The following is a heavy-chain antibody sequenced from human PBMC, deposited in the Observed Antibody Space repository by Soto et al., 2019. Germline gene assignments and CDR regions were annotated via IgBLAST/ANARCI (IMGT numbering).Heavy chain of an antibody. CDR1: GFTFSSYS. Sequence: EVQLVESGGGLVQPGGSLRLSCAASGFTFSSYSMNWVRQAPGKGLEWVSSISSSSSYIYYADSVKGRFTISRDNAKNSLYLQMNSLRAEDTAVYYCARARLGYDYVWGAIRGGYYFDYWGQGTLVTVSS. V-gene: IGHV3-21*01. CDR2: ISSSSSYI. CDR3: ARARLGYDYVWGAIRGGYYFDY. J-gene: IGHJ4*02. D-gene: IGHD3-16*01.